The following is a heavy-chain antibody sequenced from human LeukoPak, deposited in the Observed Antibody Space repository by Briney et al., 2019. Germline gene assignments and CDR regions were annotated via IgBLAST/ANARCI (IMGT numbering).Heavy chain of an antibody. CDR3: ARPTMPGRYFDL. CDR1: GGSISSYY. Sequence: PSETLSLTCTVSGGSISSYYWSWIRQPPGKGLEWIGYIYYSGSTNYNPSLKSRVTISVDTSKNQFSLKLSSVTAADTAVHYCARPTMPGRYFDLWGRGTLVTVSS. D-gene: IGHD2-2*01. J-gene: IGHJ2*01. CDR2: IYYSGST. V-gene: IGHV4-59*08.